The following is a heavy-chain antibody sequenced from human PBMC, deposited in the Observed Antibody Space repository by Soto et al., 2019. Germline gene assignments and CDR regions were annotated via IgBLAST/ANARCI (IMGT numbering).Heavy chain of an antibody. J-gene: IGHJ3*02. V-gene: IGHV3-33*01. CDR3: ASLGDGLDSSGWYGAFDI. D-gene: IGHD6-19*01. CDR1: GFTFSSYG. Sequence: QVQLVESGGGVVQPGRSLRLSCAASGFTFSSYGMHWVRQAPGKGLEWVAVIWYDGSNKYYADSLRGRFTISRDNSKNTLYLQMNSLRAEDTAVYYCASLGDGLDSSGWYGAFDIWGQGTMVTVSS. CDR2: IWYDGSNK.